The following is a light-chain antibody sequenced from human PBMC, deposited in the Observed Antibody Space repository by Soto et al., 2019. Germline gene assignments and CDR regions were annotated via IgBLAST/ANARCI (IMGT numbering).Light chain of an antibody. CDR3: QSYDSSLVV. CDR1: SSNIGAGYD. Sequence: QSVLTQPPSVSGAPVQRVTISCTGSSSNIGAGYDVHGYQQLPGTAPKLLIYGNSNRPSGVPDRFSGSKSGTSASLAITGLQAEDEADYYCQSYDSSLVVFCGGTKLTVL. V-gene: IGLV1-40*01. CDR2: GNS. J-gene: IGLJ2*01.